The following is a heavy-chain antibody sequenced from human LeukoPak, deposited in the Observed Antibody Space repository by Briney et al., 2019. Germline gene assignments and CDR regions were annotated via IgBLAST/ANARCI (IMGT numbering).Heavy chain of an antibody. CDR3: ARPGAAAGFEY. CDR1: GYTFTAYD. V-gene: IGHV1-8*01. Sequence: ASVKVSCKASGYTFTAYDINWVRQATGQGLEWMGLMNPNSGNTDYAQKFQGRVTITRNTSISTAYMELSSLTSEDTAVYYCARPGAAAGFEYWGQGALVTVSS. CDR2: MNPNSGNT. D-gene: IGHD6-13*01. J-gene: IGHJ4*02.